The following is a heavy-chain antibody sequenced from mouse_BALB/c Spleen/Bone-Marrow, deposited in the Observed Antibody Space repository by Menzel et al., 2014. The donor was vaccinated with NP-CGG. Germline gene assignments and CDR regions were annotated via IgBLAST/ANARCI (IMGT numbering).Heavy chain of an antibody. Sequence: EVMLVESGGGLVHPGGSLKLSCAASGFDFSRYWTGWVRQAPGKGLEWIGEINPDSSTINYTPSLKDKFIISRDNAKNTLYLQMSKVRSEDTALYYCSRLGYYGGFAYWGQGTLVTVSA. V-gene: IGHV4-1*02. CDR3: SRLGYYGGFAY. CDR2: INPDSSTI. CDR1: GFDFSRYW. J-gene: IGHJ3*01. D-gene: IGHD2-3*01.